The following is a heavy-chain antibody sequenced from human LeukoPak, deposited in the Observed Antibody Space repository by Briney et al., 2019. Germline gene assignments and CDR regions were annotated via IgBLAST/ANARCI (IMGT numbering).Heavy chain of an antibody. Sequence: GASVKVSCKASGYTFTGYYMHWVRQAPGQGLEWMGWINPNSGGTNYAQKFQGRVTMTRDTSISTAYMELSRLRSDDTAVYYCAALGVVNPYYYYYGMDVWGQGTTVTVSS. CDR2: INPNSGGT. D-gene: IGHD3-3*01. V-gene: IGHV1-2*02. J-gene: IGHJ6*02. CDR3: AALGVVNPYYYYYGMDV. CDR1: GYTFTGYY.